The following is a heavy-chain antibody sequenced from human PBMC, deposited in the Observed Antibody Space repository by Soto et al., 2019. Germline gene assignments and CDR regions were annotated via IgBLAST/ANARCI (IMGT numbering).Heavy chain of an antibody. V-gene: IGHV3-7*03. CDR1: GFTFSDYW. CDR3: ARGDYFDRRFDY. J-gene: IGHJ4*02. Sequence: EVQMLESGGGLVQPGGSLRLSCAVSGFTFSDYWMSWVRQAPGKRLEWVATIKQDESEKYYVDSVKGRFTVSRDNAKNSLYLEMNSLRAEDTAVYYCARGDYFDRRFDYWGQGTLVTVSS. CDR2: IKQDESEK. D-gene: IGHD3-9*01.